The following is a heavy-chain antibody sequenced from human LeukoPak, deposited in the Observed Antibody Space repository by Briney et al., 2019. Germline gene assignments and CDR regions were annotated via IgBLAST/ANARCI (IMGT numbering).Heavy chain of an antibody. V-gene: IGHV4-38-2*02. CDR1: GYSISSGYY. J-gene: IGHJ4*02. CDR3: AREGPTSFSDY. Sequence: SETLSLTCVVSGYSISSGYYWVWIRQPPGKGLEWIGSIYHSGSTYYNPPLKSRVTISVDTSKNQFSLKLSSVTAADTAVYYCAREGPTSFSDYWGQGTLVTVSS. D-gene: IGHD1-1*01. CDR2: IYHSGST.